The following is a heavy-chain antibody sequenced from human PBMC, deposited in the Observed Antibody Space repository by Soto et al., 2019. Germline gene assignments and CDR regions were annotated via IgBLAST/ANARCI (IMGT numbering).Heavy chain of an antibody. Sequence: PSETLSLTCTVSGDSISTADYYWNGIRQPPGKGLEWIGYIYYSGNTYYIPSLKSRVTISVDTSKNQISLKLNSVTAADTAVYYCARGIYSTSSFFDSWGQGTLVTVS. CDR1: GDSISTADYY. CDR3: ARGIYSTSSFFDS. J-gene: IGHJ4*02. D-gene: IGHD6-6*01. CDR2: IYYSGNT. V-gene: IGHV4-30-4*01.